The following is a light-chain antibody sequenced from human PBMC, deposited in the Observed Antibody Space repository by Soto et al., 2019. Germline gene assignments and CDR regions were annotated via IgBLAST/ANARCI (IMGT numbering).Light chain of an antibody. CDR1: QSVSNY. Sequence: EIVLTQSPATLSLSPGERATLSCRASQSVSNYLAWYQQKPGQAPRLLIYDASNRATGIPARFSGSGSGTDFTLTISSLEPEDFAVYYCQQRSSWPPFTFGPGTKWISN. CDR2: DAS. CDR3: QQRSSWPPFT. J-gene: IGKJ3*01. V-gene: IGKV3-11*01.